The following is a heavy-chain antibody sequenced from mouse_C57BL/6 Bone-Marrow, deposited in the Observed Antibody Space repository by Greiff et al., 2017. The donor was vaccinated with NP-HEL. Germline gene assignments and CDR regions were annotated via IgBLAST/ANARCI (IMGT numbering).Heavy chain of an antibody. V-gene: IGHV1-19*01. D-gene: IGHD1-1*01. CDR1: GYTFTDYY. CDR2: INPYNGGT. CDR3: AKILRSLHYYAMDY. Sequence: VQLQQSGPVLVKPGASVKMSCKASGYTFTDYYMNWVKQSHGKSLEWIGVINPYNGGTSYNQKFKGKATLTVDKSSSTAYMELNSLTSEDSAVYYCAKILRSLHYYAMDYWGQGTSVTVSS. J-gene: IGHJ4*01.